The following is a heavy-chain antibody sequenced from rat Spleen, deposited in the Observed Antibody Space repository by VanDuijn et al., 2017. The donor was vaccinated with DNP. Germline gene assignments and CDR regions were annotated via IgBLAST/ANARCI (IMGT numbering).Heavy chain of an antibody. CDR2: INKDSSTI. CDR3: AKGPNYGGYSDFFDY. J-gene: IGHJ2*01. Sequence: EVKLVESGGGLVQPGRSLKLSCAASGFNFNDHWMGWVRQAPGKGLERIGEINKDSSTIIYSPSLKDKFTISRDNAQNTLYLQMNKLGSEDTAIYHCAKGPNYGGYSDFFDYWGQGVMVTVSS. CDR1: GFNFNDHW. D-gene: IGHD1-11*01. V-gene: IGHV4-2*01.